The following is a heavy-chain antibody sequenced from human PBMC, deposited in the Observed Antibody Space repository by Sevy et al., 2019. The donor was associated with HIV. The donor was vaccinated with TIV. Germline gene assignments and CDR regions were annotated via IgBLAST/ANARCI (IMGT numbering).Heavy chain of an antibody. V-gene: IGHV3-21*01. J-gene: IGHJ4*02. CDR1: GFTFSSYS. Sequence: GGSLRLSCAASGFTFSSYSMNWVRQAPGKGLEWVSSISSSSSYIYYADSVKGRLTISRDNAKNSLYLQMNSLRAEETAVYYCARDARKARYYFDYWGQGTLVTLSS. CDR2: ISSSSSYI. CDR3: ARDARKARYYFDY.